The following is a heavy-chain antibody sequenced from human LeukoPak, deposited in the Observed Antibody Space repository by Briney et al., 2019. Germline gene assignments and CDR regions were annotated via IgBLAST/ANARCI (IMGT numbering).Heavy chain of an antibody. CDR2: IYSGGST. CDR3: ARTYYYDSSGYYSPGNFDY. J-gene: IGHJ4*02. CDR1: GFTVSSNY. Sequence: RGSLRLSCAASGFTVSSNYMSWVRQAPGKGLEWVSVIYSGGSTYYADSVKGRFTISRDNSKNTLYLQMNSLRAEDTAVYYCARTYYYDSSGYYSPGNFDYWGQGTLVTVSS. D-gene: IGHD3-22*01. V-gene: IGHV3-53*01.